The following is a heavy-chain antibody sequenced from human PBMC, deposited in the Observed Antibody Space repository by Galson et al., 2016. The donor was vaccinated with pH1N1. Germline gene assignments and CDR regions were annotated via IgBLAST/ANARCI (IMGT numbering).Heavy chain of an antibody. CDR1: EYTFTSFY. V-gene: IGHV1-2*06. Sequence: SVKVSCKASEYTFTSFYIHWVRQAPGQGLEWMGRINPNRGDSNFAQKFQGRVAMTSDTSISTAYMELSSLRSDDTAFYYRAKASDLSAYDLDYFDYWGQGTLVTVSS. J-gene: IGHJ4*02. D-gene: IGHD5-12*01. CDR3: AKASDLSAYDLDYFDY. CDR2: INPNRGDS.